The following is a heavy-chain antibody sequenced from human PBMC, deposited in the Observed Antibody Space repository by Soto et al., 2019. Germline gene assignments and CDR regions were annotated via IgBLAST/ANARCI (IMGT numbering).Heavy chain of an antibody. CDR2: IHNSGTT. CDR1: GASISSGGYY. J-gene: IGHJ5*02. V-gene: IGHV4-31*03. CDR3: ARDRRDWFDP. Sequence: SETLSLTCTVSGASISSGGYYWSWIRQHPGKGLEYIGYIHNSGTTYYNPSLQSRVTISMDTSKNHFSLKLSSVTAADTAVCYCARDRRDWFDPWGQGTLVTVSS.